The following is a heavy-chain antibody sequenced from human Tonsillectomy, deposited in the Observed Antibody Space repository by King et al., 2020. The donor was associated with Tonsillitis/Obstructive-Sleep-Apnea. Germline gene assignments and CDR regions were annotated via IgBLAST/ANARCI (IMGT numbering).Heavy chain of an antibody. Sequence: QLVQSGAEVKKPGASVKVSCKASGYTFTGYYMHWVRQAPGQGLEWMGWINPNSGGTNYAQKFQGWVTMTRDTSISTAYMELGRLRSDDTAVYYCARAIRGVVVVPAAIPNWFDPWGQGTLVTVSS. CDR2: INPNSGGT. V-gene: IGHV1-2*04. D-gene: IGHD2-2*02. J-gene: IGHJ5*02. CDR3: ARAIRGVVVVPAAIPNWFDP. CDR1: GYTFTGYY.